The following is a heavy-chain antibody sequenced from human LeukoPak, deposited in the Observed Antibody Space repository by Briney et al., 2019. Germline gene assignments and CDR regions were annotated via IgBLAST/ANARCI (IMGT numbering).Heavy chain of an antibody. CDR2: ISSSGSPI. D-gene: IGHD4-17*01. V-gene: IGHV3-48*03. CDR1: GFTFSSYE. Sequence: PGGSLRLSCAASGFTFSSYEMNWVRQAPGKGLEWVSYISSSGSPIYCADSVKGRFTISRDNAKNSLYLQLNSLRAEDTAIYYCTRDAKINGDFSDYWGQGTLVTVSS. CDR3: TRDAKINGDFSDY. J-gene: IGHJ4*02.